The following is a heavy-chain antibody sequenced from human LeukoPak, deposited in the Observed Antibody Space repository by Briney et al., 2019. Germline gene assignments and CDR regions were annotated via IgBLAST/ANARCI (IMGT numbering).Heavy chain of an antibody. CDR3: AREGKRFGPFGY. Sequence: PSETLSLTCTVSGGSISSYYRGWIRQPPGKGRGWVGYIYYSGSTNYNPSLKSRVTISVDTPKNQFSLKLSSVTAADTAVYYCAREGKRFGPFGYWGQGTLVTVSS. CDR2: IYYSGST. CDR1: GGSISSYY. V-gene: IGHV4-59*01. J-gene: IGHJ4*02. D-gene: IGHD3-10*01.